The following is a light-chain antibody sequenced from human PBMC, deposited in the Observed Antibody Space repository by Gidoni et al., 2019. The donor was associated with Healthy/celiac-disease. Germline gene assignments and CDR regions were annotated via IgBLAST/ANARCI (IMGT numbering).Light chain of an antibody. Sequence: DIQMTQSPSSLSASVGDRVTITCQASQDISNYLDWYQQKPVKAPKLLIYNASNFETGVPSRFSGSGSGTEFTFTISSLQPDDFATYYCQQYDSHSLTFGQGTKVEIK. CDR2: NAS. V-gene: IGKV1-33*01. CDR1: QDISNY. J-gene: IGKJ4*01. CDR3: QQYDSHSLT.